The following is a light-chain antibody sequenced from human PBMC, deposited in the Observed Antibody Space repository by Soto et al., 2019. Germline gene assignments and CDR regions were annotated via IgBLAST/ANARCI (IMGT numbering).Light chain of an antibody. J-gene: IGLJ2*01. V-gene: IGLV2-11*01. CDR1: SSDVGGYNF. Sequence: QSALTQPRSVSGSPGQSVTISCTGTSSDVGGYNFVSWYQKHPGKAPKLMIYDVNKRPSGVPDRFSGYKSGNTASLTISGLQAEEEADYYCCTYAGSVVFGGGTKLTVL. CDR3: CTYAGSVV. CDR2: DVN.